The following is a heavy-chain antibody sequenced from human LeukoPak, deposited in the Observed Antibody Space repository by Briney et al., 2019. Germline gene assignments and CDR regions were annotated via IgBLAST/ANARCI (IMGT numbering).Heavy chain of an antibody. D-gene: IGHD2-2*01. J-gene: IGHJ4*02. Sequence: ASVRVSCKTSGYTFSNFGINWVRQAPGQGLEWMGWISGNNDNPNYGQKFQGRFTVTKDSSTSTAYMELRNLTFEDTAVYYCARDGTSTDDYWGQGTLVTVSS. V-gene: IGHV1-18*01. CDR1: GYTFSNFG. CDR3: ARDGTSTDDY. CDR2: ISGNNDNP.